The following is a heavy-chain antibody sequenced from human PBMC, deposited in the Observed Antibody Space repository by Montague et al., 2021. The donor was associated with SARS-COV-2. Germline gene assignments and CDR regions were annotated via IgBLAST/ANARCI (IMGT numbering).Heavy chain of an antibody. V-gene: IGHV4-61*02. D-gene: IGHD1-20*01. J-gene: IGHJ6*02. CDR3: TRDPITGTTGTIYNYYGMDV. CDR1: GDSLSSGSYY. Sequence: TLSLTCSVSGDSLSSGSYYLSWIRQPAGKGLEWIGRIYRGGSPNYXPSLKSRVTISGDMSKNQFSLNVSSVTAADTAVYYCTRDPITGTTGTIYNYYGMDVWGQGTTVTVSS. CDR2: IYRGGSP.